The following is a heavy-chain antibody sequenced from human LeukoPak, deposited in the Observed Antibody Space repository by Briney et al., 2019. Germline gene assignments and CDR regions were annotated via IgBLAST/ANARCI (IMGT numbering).Heavy chain of an antibody. CDR1: GFTFSSYS. V-gene: IGHV3-21*01. Sequence: KSGGSLRLSCAASGFTFSSYSMNWVRQAPGKGLEWVSSISSSSSYIYYADSVKGRSTISRDNAKNSLYLQMNSLRAEDTAVYYCARDGMKAFDIWGQGTMVTVSS. J-gene: IGHJ3*02. CDR3: ARDGMKAFDI. D-gene: IGHD1-14*01. CDR2: ISSSSSYI.